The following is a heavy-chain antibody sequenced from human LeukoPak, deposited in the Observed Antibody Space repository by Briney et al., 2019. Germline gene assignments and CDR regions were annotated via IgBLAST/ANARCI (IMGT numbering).Heavy chain of an antibody. D-gene: IGHD6-6*01. CDR2: IRGSSDST. J-gene: IGHJ4*02. V-gene: IGHV3-23*01. CDR3: AKDEGRYSSSSVGYYFDY. CDR1: GFTFSSYA. Sequence: GGSLRLSCAASGFTFSSYAMNWVRQAPGKGLEWVSGIRGSSDSTYYTDSVKGRFTISRDNSKNTLYLQMNSLRAEDTAVYYCAKDEGRYSSSSVGYYFDYWGQGTLVTVSS.